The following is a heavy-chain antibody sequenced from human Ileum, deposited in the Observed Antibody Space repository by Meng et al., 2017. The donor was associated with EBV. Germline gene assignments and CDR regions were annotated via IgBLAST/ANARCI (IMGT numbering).Heavy chain of an antibody. CDR3: ARGARLAPFDY. D-gene: IGHD6-19*01. Sequence: HAGRVLLPSSQTISHTCTISGSSVSTNSAAWIWIRQSPSRGLEWLGRTYYRSKLYNEYAVSVKSRITINADTSKNQFSLQLNSVTPEDTAVYNCARGARLAPFDYWGQGTLVTVSS. V-gene: IGHV6-1*01. J-gene: IGHJ4*02. CDR2: TYYRSKLYN. CDR1: GSSVSTNSAA.